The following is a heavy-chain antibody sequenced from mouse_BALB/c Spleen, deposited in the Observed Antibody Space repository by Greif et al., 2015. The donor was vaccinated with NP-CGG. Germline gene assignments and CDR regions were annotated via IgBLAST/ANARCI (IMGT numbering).Heavy chain of an antibody. CDR2: INPSTGYT. CDR1: GYTFTSYW. V-gene: IGHV1-7*01. CDR3: ARRDGNYY. D-gene: IGHD2-1*01. J-gene: IGHJ2*01. Sequence: QVQLQQPGAELAKPGASVKMSCKASGYTFTSYWMHWVKQRPGQGLEWIGYINPSTGYTEYNQKFKDKATLTADKSSSTAYMQLSSLTSEDSAVYYCARRDGNYYWGQGTTLTVSS.